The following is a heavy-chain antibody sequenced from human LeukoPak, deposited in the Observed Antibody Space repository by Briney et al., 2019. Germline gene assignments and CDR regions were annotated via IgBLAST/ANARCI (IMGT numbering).Heavy chain of an antibody. D-gene: IGHD5-18*01. J-gene: IGHJ6*03. CDR3: ARGEVDTAMATQSYYMDV. Sequence: ASVKVSCKASGGTFSSYAISWVRQAPGQGLEWMGGIIPIFGTANYAQKFQGRVTITTDESTSTAYMELSSLGSEDTAVYYCARGEVDTAMATQSYYMDVWGKGTTVTVSS. CDR1: GGTFSSYA. CDR2: IIPIFGTA. V-gene: IGHV1-69*05.